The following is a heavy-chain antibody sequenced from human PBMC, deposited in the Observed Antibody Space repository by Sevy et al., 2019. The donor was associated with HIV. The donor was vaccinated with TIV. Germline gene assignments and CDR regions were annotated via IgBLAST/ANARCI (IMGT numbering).Heavy chain of an antibody. Sequence: GGSLRLSCAASGFTFNNFDMGWVRQAPGKGLDWISVISGNGDYTYYADSVKGRFTISRDNSKNTLFLQMNSLRAEDTAIFYCAKKMGGGSGMAFLVDYWGQGTLVTVSS. V-gene: IGHV3-23*01. CDR3: AKKMGGGSGMAFLVDY. D-gene: IGHD5-18*01. CDR2: ISGNGDYT. CDR1: GFTFNNFD. J-gene: IGHJ4*02.